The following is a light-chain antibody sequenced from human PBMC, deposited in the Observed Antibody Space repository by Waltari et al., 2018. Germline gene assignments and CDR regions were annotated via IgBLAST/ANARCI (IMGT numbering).Light chain of an antibody. V-gene: IGKV3-20*01. Sequence: EIVLTQSPGTLSLSPGQRVTLSCRASQSVSRALAWYQQKAGQAPRLLIYAASTRAPGIPDRFSGSGSGTDFSLTISRLEPEDFAVYYCQNYVRLPATFGQGTKVEIK. CDR2: AAS. CDR1: QSVSRA. J-gene: IGKJ1*01. CDR3: QNYVRLPAT.